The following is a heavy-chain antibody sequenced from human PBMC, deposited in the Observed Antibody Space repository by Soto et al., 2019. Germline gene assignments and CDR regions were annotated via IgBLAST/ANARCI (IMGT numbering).Heavy chain of an antibody. CDR3: ARDRRWLPRGPNNWLDL. CDR1: GGSINSGDYY. D-gene: IGHD5-12*01. Sequence: PSESLSLTCTVSGGSINSGDYYWTWFLQPPGKGLEWIGYIYYDGNSQHNPSLKSRVTMSIDTSKNQFSLNLSSVTAADTAVYYCARDRRWLPRGPNNWLDLWGQGTQVTVSS. J-gene: IGHJ5*02. V-gene: IGHV4-30-4*01. CDR2: IYYDGNS.